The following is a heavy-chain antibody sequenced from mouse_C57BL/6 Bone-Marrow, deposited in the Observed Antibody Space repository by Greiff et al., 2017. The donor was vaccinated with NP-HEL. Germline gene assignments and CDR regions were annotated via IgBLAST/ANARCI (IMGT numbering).Heavy chain of an antibody. CDR3: ARPHYYGRGYAMDY. D-gene: IGHD1-2*01. J-gene: IGHJ4*01. Sequence: EVQGVESGGGLVQPGGSLKLSCAASGFTFSDYYMYWVRQTPEKRLEWVAYISNGGGSTYYPDTVKGRFTISRDNAKNTLYLQMSRLKSEDTAMYYCARPHYYGRGYAMDYWGQGTSVTVSS. CDR2: ISNGGGST. V-gene: IGHV5-12*01. CDR1: GFTFSDYY.